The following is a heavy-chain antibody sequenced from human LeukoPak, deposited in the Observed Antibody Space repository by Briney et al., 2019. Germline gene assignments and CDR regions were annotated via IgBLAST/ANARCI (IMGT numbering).Heavy chain of an antibody. V-gene: IGHV4-34*01. CDR2: INHSGST. CDR1: GGSFSGYY. D-gene: IGHD3-22*01. CDR3: ARSYYDSSGYYCNFDY. J-gene: IGHJ4*02. Sequence: PSETLSLTCAAYGGSFSGYYWSWIRQPPGKGLEWIGEINHSGSTNYNPSLKSRVTISVDTSKNQFSLKLSSVTAADTAVYYCARSYYDSSGYYCNFDYWGQGTLVTVSS.